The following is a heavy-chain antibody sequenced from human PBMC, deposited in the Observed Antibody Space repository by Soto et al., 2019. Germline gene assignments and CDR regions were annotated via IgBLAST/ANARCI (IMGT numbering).Heavy chain of an antibody. D-gene: IGHD6-19*01. CDR2: FDPEDGET. CDR3: ATEAEGSGWPHDAFDI. J-gene: IGHJ3*02. V-gene: IGHV1-24*01. CDR1: GYTLTELS. Sequence: ASVKVSCKVSGYTLTELSMHWVRQAPGKGLEWMGGFDPEDGETIYAQKFQGRVTMTEDTSTDTAYMELSSLRSEDTAVYYCATEAEGSGWPHDAFDIWGQGTMVTVS.